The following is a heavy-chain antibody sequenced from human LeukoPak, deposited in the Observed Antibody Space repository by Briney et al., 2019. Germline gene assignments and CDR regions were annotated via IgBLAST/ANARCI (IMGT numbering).Heavy chain of an antibody. CDR1: GGSISSSSYY. CDR3: ARHWPPYYYDSSGYYFDY. CDR2: IYYSGST. V-gene: IGHV4-39*01. D-gene: IGHD3-22*01. Sequence: PSETLSLTCTVSGGSISSSSYYWGWIRQPPGKGLEWIGSIYYSGSTYYNPSLKSRVTISVDTSKNQFSLKLSSVTAADTAVYYGARHWPPYYYDSSGYYFDYWGQGTLVTVSS. J-gene: IGHJ4*02.